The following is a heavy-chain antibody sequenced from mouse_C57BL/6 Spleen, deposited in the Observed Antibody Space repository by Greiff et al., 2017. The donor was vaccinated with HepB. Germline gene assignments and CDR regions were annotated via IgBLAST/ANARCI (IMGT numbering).Heavy chain of an antibody. CDR1: GYAFSSSW. D-gene: IGHD4-1*01. CDR3: ASELTFDY. CDR2: IYPGDGDT. Sequence: QVQLKESGPELVKPGASVKISCKASGYAFSSSWMNWVKQRPGKGLEWIGRIYPGDGDTNYNGKFKGKATLTADKSSSTAYMQLSSLTSEDSAVYFCASELTFDYWGQGTTLTVSS. V-gene: IGHV1-82*01. J-gene: IGHJ2*01.